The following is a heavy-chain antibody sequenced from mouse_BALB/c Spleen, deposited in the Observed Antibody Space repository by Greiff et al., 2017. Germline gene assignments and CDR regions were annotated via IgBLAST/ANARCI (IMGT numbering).Heavy chain of an antibody. CDR2: ISYDGSN. J-gene: IGHJ3*01. D-gene: IGHD2-14*01. CDR3: ARGYYRYEFAY. Sequence: EVKLQESGPGLVKPSQSLSLTCSVTGYSITSGYYWNWIRQFPGNKLEWMGYISYDGSNNYNPSLKNRISITRDTSKNQFFLKLNSVTTEDTATYYCARGYYRYEFAYWGQGTLVTVSA. CDR1: GYSITSGYY. V-gene: IGHV3-6*02.